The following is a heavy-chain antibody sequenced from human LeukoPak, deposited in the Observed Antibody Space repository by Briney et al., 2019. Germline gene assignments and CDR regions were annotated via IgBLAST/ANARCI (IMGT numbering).Heavy chain of an antibody. D-gene: IGHD3-10*01. CDR3: ARGSGASRPYYLDY. J-gene: IGHJ4*02. CDR2: ITGSVDST. V-gene: IGHV3-23*01. Sequence: GGSLRLSCAASGFTFSSYAMSWVRLAPGKGLDWFSAITGSVDSTYYADSVKGRFTISRDSSKSTMYLQMTSLTAEDTAVYYCARGSGASRPYYLDYWGRGTLVTVSS. CDR1: GFTFSSYA.